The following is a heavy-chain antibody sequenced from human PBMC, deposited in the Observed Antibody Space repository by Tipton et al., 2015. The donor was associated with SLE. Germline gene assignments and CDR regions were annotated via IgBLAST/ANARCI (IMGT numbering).Heavy chain of an antibody. CDR1: GFTFSSYG. V-gene: IGHV3-48*01. J-gene: IGHJ4*02. CDR3: ARGGSPSLPNY. CDR2: ISSSSSTI. D-gene: IGHD5/OR15-5a*01. Sequence: SLRLSCAASGFTFSSYGFHWVRQAPGKGLEWVSYISSSSSTIYYADSVKGRFTISRDNAKNSLYLQMNSLRAEDTAMYYCARGGSPSLPNYWGQGTLVTVSS.